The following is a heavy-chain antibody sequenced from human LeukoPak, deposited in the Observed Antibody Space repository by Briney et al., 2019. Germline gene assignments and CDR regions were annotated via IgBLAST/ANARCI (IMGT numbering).Heavy chain of an antibody. J-gene: IGHJ6*03. Sequence: RTGGSLRLSCAASGFRFDDYGMSWVRHVPGKGLEWVSGTNWDGASTGYADSVKGRFTISRDNVKNFLYLQMNSLRVEDTALYFCGRVYCSTTNCDDYYDYFMDVWGKGTTVTVSS. CDR2: TNWDGAST. CDR1: GFRFDDYG. V-gene: IGHV3-20*04. D-gene: IGHD2-2*01. CDR3: GRVYCSTTNCDDYYDYFMDV.